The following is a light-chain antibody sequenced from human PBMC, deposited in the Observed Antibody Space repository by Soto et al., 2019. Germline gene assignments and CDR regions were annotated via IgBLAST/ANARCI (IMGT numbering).Light chain of an antibody. CDR3: QQYNSYSGT. V-gene: IGKV1-5*03. CDR1: QSISSW. J-gene: IGKJ1*01. CDR2: KAS. Sequence: DIQMTQSPSTLSASVGDRVTITCRASQSISSWLAWYQQKPGEAPKLLIYKASSIESGVPSRFSGSGSGTEFTLTISSLQPDDFATYYCQQYNSYSGTFGQVTKVEIK.